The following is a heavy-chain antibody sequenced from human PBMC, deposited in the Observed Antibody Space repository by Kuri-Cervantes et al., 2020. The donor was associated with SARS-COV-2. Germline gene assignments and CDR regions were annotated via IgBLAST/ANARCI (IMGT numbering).Heavy chain of an antibody. V-gene: IGHV3-53*01. Sequence: WEALTLCCAPSGASDCSNYIRWVRPAQGKGLEWVSVIYSGGTTYYADSVKGRFTISSDSSKNMLYLQRNSQRAEDTAVYYCARMAYNYYYDISGYLLGGAVDFWGQRTMVTVSS. CDR1: GASDCSNY. D-gene: IGHD3-22*01. CDR3: ARMAYNYYYDISGYLLGGAVDF. J-gene: IGHJ3*01. CDR2: IYSGGTT.